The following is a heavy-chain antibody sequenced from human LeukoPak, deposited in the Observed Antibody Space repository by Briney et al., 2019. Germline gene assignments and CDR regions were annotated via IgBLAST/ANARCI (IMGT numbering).Heavy chain of an antibody. CDR3: AGSRGPFYFQH. CDR2: ISSSSSYI. D-gene: IGHD3-10*01. V-gene: IGHV3-21*01. Sequence: GGSLRLSCAASGFTFSSYSMNWVRQAPRNGLEWVSSISSSSSYIYYADSVKGRFTISRDNAENSLYLQMNSLIAEDTAVYYCAGSRGPFYFQHWGQGTLVTVSS. J-gene: IGHJ1*01. CDR1: GFTFSSYS.